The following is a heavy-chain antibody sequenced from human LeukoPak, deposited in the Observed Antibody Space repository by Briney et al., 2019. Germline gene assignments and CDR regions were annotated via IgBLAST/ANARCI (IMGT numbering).Heavy chain of an antibody. V-gene: IGHV1-18*01. Sequence: ASVKVSRKASGGTFSSYAISWVRQAPGQGLEWMGWISAYNGNTNYAQKLQGRVTMTTDTSTSTAYMELRSLRSDDTAVYYCARDVQAGAWEIDYWGQGTLVTVSS. CDR1: GGTFSSYA. CDR3: ARDVQAGAWEIDY. CDR2: ISAYNGNT. J-gene: IGHJ4*02. D-gene: IGHD1-26*01.